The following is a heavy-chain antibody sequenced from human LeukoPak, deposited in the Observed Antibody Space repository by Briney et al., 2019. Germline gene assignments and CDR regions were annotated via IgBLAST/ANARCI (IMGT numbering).Heavy chain of an antibody. J-gene: IGHJ5*02. Sequence: RQTLEKDLEWVGDMYYSGSTYYNPSLKSRVTISVDTSKNQFSLKLSSVTAADTAVYYCATPYSYYSWIDHWGQGTLVTVSS. D-gene: IGHD3-22*01. CDR3: ATPYSYYSWIDH. V-gene: IGHV4-30-4*01. CDR2: MYYSGST.